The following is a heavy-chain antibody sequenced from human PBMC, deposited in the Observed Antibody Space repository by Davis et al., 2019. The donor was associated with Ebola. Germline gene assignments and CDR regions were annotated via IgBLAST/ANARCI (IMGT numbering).Heavy chain of an antibody. CDR2: IYTSGST. V-gene: IGHV4-4*07. J-gene: IGHJ1*01. CDR3: ARVGYGGNSDYFQH. Sequence: PSETLSLTCTVSGGSISSYYWSWIRQPAGKGLEWIGRIYTSGSTNYNPSLKSRVTISVDKSKNQFSLKLSSVTAADTAVYYCARVGYGGNSDYFQHWGQGTLVTVSS. D-gene: IGHD4-23*01. CDR1: GGSISSYY.